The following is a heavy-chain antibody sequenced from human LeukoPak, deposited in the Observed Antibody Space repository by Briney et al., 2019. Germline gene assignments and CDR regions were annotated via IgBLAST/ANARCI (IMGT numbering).Heavy chain of an antibody. J-gene: IGHJ3*02. V-gene: IGHV4-59*01. CDR1: GGSISSYY. Sequence: SETLSLTCTVSGGSISSYYWSWIRQPPGKGLEWIGYIYYSGSTNYNPSLTSRVTISVDTSKNQFSLKLSSVTAADTAVYYCARAAIVVVVPAAIQEAFDIWGQGTMVTVPS. CDR3: ARAAIVVVVPAAIQEAFDI. D-gene: IGHD2-2*02. CDR2: IYYSGST.